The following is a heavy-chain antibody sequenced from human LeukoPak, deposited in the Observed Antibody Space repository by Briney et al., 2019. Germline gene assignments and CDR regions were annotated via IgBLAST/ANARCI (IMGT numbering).Heavy chain of an antibody. CDR1: GGPISTHY. CDR3: ARGATFRGTYYMGV. J-gene: IGHJ6*03. D-gene: IGHD3-10*01. V-gene: IGHV4-59*11. Sequence: PSAILSFTCIVSGGPISTHYWSWSRQPPGKGLELSGNNDYSGSTNYNPSLKSQVTISVDTSKSQFSLKLNSVSAADTAVYYCARGATFRGTYYMGVWGKGTTVT. CDR2: NDYSGST.